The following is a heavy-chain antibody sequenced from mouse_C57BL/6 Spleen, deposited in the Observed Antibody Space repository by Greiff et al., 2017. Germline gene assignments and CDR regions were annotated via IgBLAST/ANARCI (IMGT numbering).Heavy chain of an antibody. D-gene: IGHD1-1*01. V-gene: IGHV1-54*01. J-gene: IGHJ2*01. CDR2: INPGSGGT. CDR1: GYAFTNYL. CDR3: AASCSRFDY. Sequence: QVQLKQSGAELVRPGTSVKVSCKASGYAFTNYLIEWVKQRPGQGLEWIGVINPGSGGTNYNEKFKGKATLTADKSSSTAYMQLSSLTSEDSSVYVCAASCSRFDYWGQGTTLTVSS.